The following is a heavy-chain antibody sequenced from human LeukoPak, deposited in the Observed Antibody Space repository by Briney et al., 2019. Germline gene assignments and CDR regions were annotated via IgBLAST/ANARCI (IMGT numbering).Heavy chain of an antibody. J-gene: IGHJ4*02. Sequence: SVKVSCKASRGTFSSYAISWLRQAPGQGREWMGGIIPIFGTANYAQKFQGRVTITADESTSTAYMELSSLRSEDTAVYYCARGGPDGVVVVTAAPYYFDYWGQGTLVTVSS. CDR2: IIPIFGTA. CDR1: RGTFSSYA. V-gene: IGHV1-69*13. D-gene: IGHD2-2*01. CDR3: ARGGPDGVVVVTAAPYYFDY.